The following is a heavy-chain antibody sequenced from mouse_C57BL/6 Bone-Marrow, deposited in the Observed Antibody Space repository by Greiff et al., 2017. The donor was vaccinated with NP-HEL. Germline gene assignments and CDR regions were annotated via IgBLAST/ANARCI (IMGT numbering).Heavy chain of an antibody. V-gene: IGHV1-81*01. J-gene: IGHJ3*01. CDR2: IYPRSGNT. D-gene: IGHD4-1*01. CDR1: GYTFTSYG. CDR3: ARWDAY. Sequence: QVQLQQSGAELARPGASVKLSCKASGYTFTSYGISWVKQRPGQGLEWIGEIYPRSGNTYYNEKFKGKATLTADKSSSTAYMELRSLTSEDSAVYFCARWDAYWGQGTLVTVSA.